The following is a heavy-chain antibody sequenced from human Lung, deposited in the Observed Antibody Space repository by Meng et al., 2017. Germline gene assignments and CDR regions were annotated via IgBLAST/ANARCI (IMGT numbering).Heavy chain of an antibody. V-gene: IGHV4-39*07. Sequence: SETLSLTCTVSGGSISSSSYYWGWIRQPPGKGLEWIGSIYYSGSTYYNPSLKSRVTISVDTSKNQFSLKLSSVTAADTSVYYCARGPISGYRSSTSCYTRLDWFDPWGQGTLVTVSS. CDR1: GGSISSSSYY. J-gene: IGHJ5*02. CDR3: ARGPISGYRSSTSCYTRLDWFDP. CDR2: IYYSGST. D-gene: IGHD2-2*02.